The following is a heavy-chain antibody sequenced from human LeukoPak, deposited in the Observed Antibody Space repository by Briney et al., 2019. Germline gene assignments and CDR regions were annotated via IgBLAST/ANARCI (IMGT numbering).Heavy chain of an antibody. D-gene: IGHD6-19*01. Sequence: SETLSLTCTVSGGSISSSSYYWGWIRQSPGKGLEWIGSIYYSGSTYYNPSLKSRVTISVDTSKNQFSLKLSSVTAADTAVYFCATDTIALAARDWGQGILVTVSS. CDR3: ATDTIALAARD. J-gene: IGHJ4*02. CDR2: IYYSGST. V-gene: IGHV4-39*07. CDR1: GGSISSSSYY.